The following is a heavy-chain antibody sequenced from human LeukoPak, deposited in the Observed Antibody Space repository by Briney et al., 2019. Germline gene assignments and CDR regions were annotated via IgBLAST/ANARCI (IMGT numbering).Heavy chain of an antibody. J-gene: IGHJ4*02. V-gene: IGHV4-34*01. Sequence: PSETLSLTCAVYGGSFSGYYWSWIRQPPGKGLEWIGEISHSGSTNYNPSLKSRVTISVDTSKNQFSLKLSSVTAADTAVYYCARGRYYGSGSYYNPEAYYFDYWGQGTLVTVSS. CDR1: GGSFSGYY. D-gene: IGHD3-10*01. CDR2: ISHSGST. CDR3: ARGRYYGSGSYYNPEAYYFDY.